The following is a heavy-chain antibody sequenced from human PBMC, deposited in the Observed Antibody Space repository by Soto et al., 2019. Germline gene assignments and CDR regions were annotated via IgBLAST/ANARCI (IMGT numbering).Heavy chain of an antibody. CDR1: GYTFTGYY. V-gene: IGHV1-2*04. D-gene: IGHD2-2*01. J-gene: IGHJ3*02. Sequence: ASVKVSCKASGYTFTGYYMHWVRQAPGQGLEWMGWINPNSGGTNYAQKFQGWVTMTRDTSISTAYMELSRLGSDDTAVYYCARADLVVVPAAMPYDAFDIWGQGTMVTVSS. CDR2: INPNSGGT. CDR3: ARADLVVVPAAMPYDAFDI.